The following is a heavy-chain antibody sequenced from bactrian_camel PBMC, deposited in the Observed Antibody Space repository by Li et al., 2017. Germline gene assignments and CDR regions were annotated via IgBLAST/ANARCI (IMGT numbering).Heavy chain of an antibody. J-gene: IGHJ6*01. CDR3: ASGTPGGTGWGCFGY. V-gene: IGHV3S53*01. Sequence: VESGGGSVHIGEALRLTCTASGMSFANSGMGWFRQAPGNECELVSTISSDGSTYYADSVKGRFTIPRDDAKNTVYLQLDSLKTDDMATYYCASGTPGGTGWGCFGYWGQGTQVTV. CDR2: ISSDGST. D-gene: IGHD5*01. CDR1: GMSFANSG.